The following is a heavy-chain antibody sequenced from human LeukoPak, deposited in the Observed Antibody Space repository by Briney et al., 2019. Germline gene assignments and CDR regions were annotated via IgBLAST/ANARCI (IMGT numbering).Heavy chain of an antibody. CDR1: GGSFSTYY. V-gene: IGHV4-4*07. CDR2: IYTSGST. D-gene: IGHD4-23*01. CDR3: TRDRGDYGGPDY. J-gene: IGHJ4*02. Sequence: KSSETLSLTCTVSGGSFSTYYWSWVRQPAGKGLERIGRIYTSGSTNYNPSLKSRVTISADTSKNQFSLKLTSVTVADTAVYYCTRDRGDYGGPDYWGRGTLVTVSS.